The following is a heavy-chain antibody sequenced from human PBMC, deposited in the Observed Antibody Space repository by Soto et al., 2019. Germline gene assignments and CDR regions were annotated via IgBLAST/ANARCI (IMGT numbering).Heavy chain of an antibody. CDR3: ARDALIFGVVTYYYYGMDV. CDR1: GCTFSSYW. J-gene: IGHJ6*02. V-gene: IGHV3-74*01. D-gene: IGHD3-3*01. CDR2: INSDGSST. Sequence: GGSLGLSCASSGCTFSSYWMHWVRQAPGKGLVLVSRINSDGSSTSYADSVKGRFTISRDNAKNTLYLQMNSLRAEDTAVYYCARDALIFGVVTYYYYGMDVWGQGTTVTVSS.